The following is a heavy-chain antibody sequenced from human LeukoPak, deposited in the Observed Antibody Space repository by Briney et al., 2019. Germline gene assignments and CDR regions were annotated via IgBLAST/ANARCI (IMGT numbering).Heavy chain of an antibody. D-gene: IGHD3-10*01. CDR1: GGTFSSYA. CDR3: ARDQARPYYYGSGSSDYYYYGMDV. CDR2: IIPILGIA. Sequence: ASVKVSCKASGGTFSSYAISGVRQAPGQGLEWMGRIIPILGIANYAQKFQGRVTITADKSTSTAYMELSSLRSEDTAVYYCARDQARPYYYGSGSSDYYYYGMDVWGQGTTVTVSS. J-gene: IGHJ6*02. V-gene: IGHV1-69*04.